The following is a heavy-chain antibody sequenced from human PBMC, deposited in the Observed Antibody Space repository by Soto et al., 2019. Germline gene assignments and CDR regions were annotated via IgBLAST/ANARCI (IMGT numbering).Heavy chain of an antibody. V-gene: IGHV1-18*01. CDR3: ARDPEIYDSSGYYLAVRYFDY. CDR1: GYTFTSYG. D-gene: IGHD3-22*01. Sequence: ASVKVSCKASGYTFTSYGISWVRQSPGQGLEWMGWISAYNGNTNYAQKLQGRVTMTTDTSTSTAYMELRSLRSDDTAVYYCARDPEIYDSSGYYLAVRYFDYWGQGTLVTVSS. J-gene: IGHJ4*02. CDR2: ISAYNGNT.